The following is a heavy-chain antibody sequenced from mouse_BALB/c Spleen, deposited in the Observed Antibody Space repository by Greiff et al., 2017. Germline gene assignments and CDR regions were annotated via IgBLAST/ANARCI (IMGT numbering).Heavy chain of an antibody. CDR2: ISSGSSTI. CDR3: ARRGYGRDYAMDY. CDR1: GFTFSSFG. J-gene: IGHJ4*01. Sequence: EVQLVESGGGLVQPGGSRKLSCAASGFTFSSFGMHWVRQAPEKGLEWVAYISSGSSTIYYADTVKGRFTISRDNPKNTLFLQMTSLRSEDTAMYYCARRGYGRDYAMDYWGQGTSVTVSA. V-gene: IGHV5-17*02. D-gene: IGHD1-1*01.